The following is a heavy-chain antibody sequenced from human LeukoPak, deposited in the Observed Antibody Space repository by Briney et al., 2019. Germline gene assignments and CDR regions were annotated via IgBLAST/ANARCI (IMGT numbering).Heavy chain of an antibody. Sequence: GGSLRLSCAVSGFSFSDHYMDWVRQAPGKGLEWVGRTRSKANSYTTEYAASVKGRFTISSGDSKNSLYLQMNSLKTEDTAVYYCARDYYDGSGYYQDYWGQGTLVTVSS. V-gene: IGHV3-72*01. CDR2: TRSKANSYTT. J-gene: IGHJ4*02. CDR3: ARDYYDGSGYYQDY. CDR1: GFSFSDHY. D-gene: IGHD3-22*01.